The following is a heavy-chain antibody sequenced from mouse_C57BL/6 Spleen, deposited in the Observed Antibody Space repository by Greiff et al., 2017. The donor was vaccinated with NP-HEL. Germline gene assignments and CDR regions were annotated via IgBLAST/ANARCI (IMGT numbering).Heavy chain of an antibody. D-gene: IGHD2-5*01. Sequence: VQLKQSGPELVKPGASVKIPCKASGYTFTDYNMDWVKQSHGKSLEWIGDINPNNGGTIYNQKFKGKATLTVDKSSSTAYMELRSLTSEDTAVYYCARRDSNYEGDAMDYWGQGTSVTVSS. CDR3: ARRDSNYEGDAMDY. J-gene: IGHJ4*01. CDR2: INPNNGGT. V-gene: IGHV1-18*01. CDR1: GYTFTDYN.